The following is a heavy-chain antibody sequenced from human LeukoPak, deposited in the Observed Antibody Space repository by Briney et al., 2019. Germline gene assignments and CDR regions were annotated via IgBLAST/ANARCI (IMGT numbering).Heavy chain of an antibody. V-gene: IGHV4-39*01. CDR3: GRHNPLTDWFDP. Sequence: KSSETLSLTCTVSGGSISGSNDYWGWIRQPPGMGLEWIAIINHSGNTFYNPSLKSRVTISVDTSKNQLSLMLSSVTATDTAIYYCGRHNPLTDWFDPWGQGTLVTVSS. J-gene: IGHJ5*02. CDR2: INHSGNT. CDR1: GGSISGSNDY.